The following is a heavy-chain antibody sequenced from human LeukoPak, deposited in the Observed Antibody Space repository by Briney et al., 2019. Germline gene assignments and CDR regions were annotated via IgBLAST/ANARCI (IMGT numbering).Heavy chain of an antibody. V-gene: IGHV3-7*01. CDR1: GFTFSSYW. J-gene: IGHJ4*02. CDR2: IKQDGSEK. CDR3: ARDSAWIQLWFWDY. Sequence: PGGSLRLSCAASGFTFSSYWMSWVRQAPGKGLERVANIKQDGSEKYYVDSVKGRFTIPRDNAKNSLYLQMNSLRAEDTAVYYCARDSAWIQLWFWDYWGQGTLVTVSS. D-gene: IGHD5-18*01.